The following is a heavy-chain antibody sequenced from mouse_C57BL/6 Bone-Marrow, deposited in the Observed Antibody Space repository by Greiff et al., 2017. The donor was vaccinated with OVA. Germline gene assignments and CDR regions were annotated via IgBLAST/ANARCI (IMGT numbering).Heavy chain of an antibody. Sequence: VQLQQPGAELVMPGASVKLSCKASGYTFTSYWMHWVKQRPGQGLEWIGEIDPSDSYTNYNQKFKGKSTLTVDKSSSTAYMQRSSLTSEDSAVYYCARDYDPPYYYAMDYWGQGTSVTVSS. CDR3: ARDYDPPYYYAMDY. V-gene: IGHV1-69*01. CDR2: IDPSDSYT. J-gene: IGHJ4*01. D-gene: IGHD2-4*01. CDR1: GYTFTSYW.